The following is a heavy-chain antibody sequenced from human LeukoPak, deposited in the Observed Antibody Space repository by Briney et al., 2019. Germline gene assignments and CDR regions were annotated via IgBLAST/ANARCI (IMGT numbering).Heavy chain of an antibody. D-gene: IGHD4-23*01. Sequence: PSQTLSLTCAVSGGSISSGGYSWSWIRQPPGKGLEWIGYIYHSGSTYYNPSLKSRVTISVDTSKNQFSLKLSSVTAADTAVYYCAIDYGGFDAFDIWGQGTMVTVSS. CDR3: AIDYGGFDAFDI. CDR2: IYHSGST. J-gene: IGHJ3*02. CDR1: GGSISSGGYS. V-gene: IGHV4-30-2*02.